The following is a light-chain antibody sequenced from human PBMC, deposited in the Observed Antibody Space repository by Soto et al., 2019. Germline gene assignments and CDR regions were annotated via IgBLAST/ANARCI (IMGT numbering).Light chain of an antibody. CDR2: GNR. Sequence: QAVVTQPPSVSGAPGQRVTISCTGNSSNLGAGYDVHWYQQLPGAAPKLVIFGNRNRPSGVPERFSGSKSGTSASLAITWLQAEDEADYYCQAYDYSLTASVFGGGTKVTVL. CDR1: SSNLGAGYD. CDR3: QAYDYSLTASV. V-gene: IGLV1-40*01. J-gene: IGLJ3*02.